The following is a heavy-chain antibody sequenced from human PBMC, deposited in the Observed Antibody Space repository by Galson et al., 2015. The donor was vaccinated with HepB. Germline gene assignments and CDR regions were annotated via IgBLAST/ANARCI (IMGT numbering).Heavy chain of an antibody. CDR1: GFTFSSYA. CDR3: AKDRTEVLFEVPAAYDY. D-gene: IGHD2-2*01. CDR2: ISGSGGST. J-gene: IGHJ4*02. V-gene: IGHV3-23*01. Sequence: SLRLSCAASGFTFSSYAMSWVRQAPGKGLEWVSAISGSGGSTYYADSVKGRFTISRDNSKNTLYLQMNSLRAEDTAVYYCAKDRTEVLFEVPAAYDYWGQGTLVTVSS.